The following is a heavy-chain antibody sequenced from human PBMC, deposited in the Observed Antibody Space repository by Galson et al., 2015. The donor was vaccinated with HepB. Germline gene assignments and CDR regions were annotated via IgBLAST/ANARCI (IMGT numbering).Heavy chain of an antibody. D-gene: IGHD1-1*01. CDR2: IYHYGLT. Sequence: SLRLSCAASGFIFTRYAISWVRQSPGKGLEWIGEIYHYGLTNYNPSLKSRVTMSVDTSENQFSLRLNSVTVADTAVYYCARQLPQPPRHDYFDYWGLGRLVTVS. CDR3: ARQLPQPPRHDYFDY. CDR1: GFIFTRYA. V-gene: IGHV4-4*02. J-gene: IGHJ4*02.